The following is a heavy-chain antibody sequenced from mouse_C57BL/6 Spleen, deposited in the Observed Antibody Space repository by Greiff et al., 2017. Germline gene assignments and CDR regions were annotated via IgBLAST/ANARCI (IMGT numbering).Heavy chain of an antibody. V-gene: IGHV1-50*01. D-gene: IGHD1-1*01. J-gene: IGHJ3*01. CDR1: GYTFTSYW. CDR2: IDPSDSYT. Sequence: QVQLQQPGAELVKPGASVKLSCKASGYTFTSYWMQWVKQRPGQGLEWIGEIDPSDSYTNYNQKFKGKATLTVDTSSCTAYMQLSSLTSEDSAVDYGAGYYYGSSLPFAYWGQGTLVTVSA. CDR3: AGYYYGSSLPFAY.